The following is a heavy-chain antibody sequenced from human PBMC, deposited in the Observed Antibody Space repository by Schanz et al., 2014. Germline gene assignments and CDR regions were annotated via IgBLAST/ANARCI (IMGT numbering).Heavy chain of an antibody. V-gene: IGHV3-23*04. D-gene: IGHD2-15*01. Sequence: VRLVESGGGVVQPGGSLRLSCAASGFMFTKYAMNWVRQAPGKGLEWVSGISGTGTKTYYADSVKSRFTISRDNSKNTVFLQMSSLRADDTALYYCAKDIGGAVAAPVYDSWGQGTLVTVSS. CDR2: ISGTGTKT. J-gene: IGHJ4*02. CDR3: AKDIGGAVAAPVYDS. CDR1: GFMFTKYA.